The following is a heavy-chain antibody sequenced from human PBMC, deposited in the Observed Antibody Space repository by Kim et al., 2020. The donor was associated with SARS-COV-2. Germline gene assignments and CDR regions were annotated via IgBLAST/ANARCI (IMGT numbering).Heavy chain of an antibody. CDR3: ARHSRGGY. V-gene: IGHV3-33*01. Sequence: EGRKKCDADSREGRFSISRDNSRNTLYLQMSSLRVEDTAVYYCARHSRGGYWDQGTLVTVSS. D-gene: IGHD3-10*01. CDR2: EGRKK. J-gene: IGHJ4*02.